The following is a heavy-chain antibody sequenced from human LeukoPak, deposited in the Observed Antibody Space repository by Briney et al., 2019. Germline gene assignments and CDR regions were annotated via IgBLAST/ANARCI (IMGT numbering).Heavy chain of an antibody. Sequence: ASVKVSCKASGYSFSTHWMHWVRQAPGQGLEWMGIINPSGGFTSYAQKFQGRVTVTRDMSTSTVYMELSNLRSEDTAVYYCARDQSGEWELLSGWWFDPWGQGTLVTVSS. V-gene: IGHV1-46*01. D-gene: IGHD1-26*01. CDR2: INPSGGFT. CDR3: ARDQSGEWELLSGWWFDP. CDR1: GYSFSTHW. J-gene: IGHJ5*02.